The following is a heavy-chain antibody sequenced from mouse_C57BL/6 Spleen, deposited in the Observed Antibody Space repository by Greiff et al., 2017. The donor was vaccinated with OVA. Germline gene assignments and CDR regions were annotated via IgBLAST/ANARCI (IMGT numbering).Heavy chain of an antibody. CDR1: GYTFTSYW. D-gene: IGHD1-2*01. Sequence: QVQLQQPGAELVMPGASVKLSCKASGYTFTSYWMHWVKQRPGQGLEWIGEIVPSDSYTNYNQQFKGKSTLTVDKSSSTAYRQLSSLTSEDSAFYYCTRYRYGFDYWGQGTTLTVSS. CDR3: TRYRYGFDY. V-gene: IGHV1-69*01. J-gene: IGHJ2*01. CDR2: IVPSDSYT.